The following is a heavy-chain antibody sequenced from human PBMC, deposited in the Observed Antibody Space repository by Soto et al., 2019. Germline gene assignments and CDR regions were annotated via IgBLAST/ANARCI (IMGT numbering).Heavy chain of an antibody. CDR1: GFTSSYF. V-gene: IGHV3-74*01. CDR3: AKDGLGAYSYGSYYFDY. J-gene: IGHJ4*01. D-gene: IGHD5-18*01. Sequence: GGSLRLSWAAAGFTSSYFHWVRQPPGKGLVGVSRINSDGSSTSYADSVKGRFTISRDNSKNTLYLQMNSQRAEDTAVYYCAKDGLGAYSYGSYYFDYWGQGTLVTVSS. CDR2: INSDGSST.